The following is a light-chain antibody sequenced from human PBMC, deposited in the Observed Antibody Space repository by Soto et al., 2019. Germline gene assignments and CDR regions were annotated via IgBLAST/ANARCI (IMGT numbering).Light chain of an antibody. Sequence: DIHMPQSPSSLSASVGDTVTITCRASQNIDMYLNWYQQKPGKAPRVLISGASDLQSGVAARFSGSGSGTDFTLTISSLRSEDFASYFCQHTFNSPPWTFGQGTKVDIK. J-gene: IGKJ1*01. V-gene: IGKV1-39*01. CDR1: QNIDMY. CDR3: QHTFNSPPWT. CDR2: GAS.